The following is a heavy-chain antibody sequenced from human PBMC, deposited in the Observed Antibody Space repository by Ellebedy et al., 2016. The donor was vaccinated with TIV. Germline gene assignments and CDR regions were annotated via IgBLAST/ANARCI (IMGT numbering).Heavy chain of an antibody. D-gene: IGHD1-7*01. J-gene: IGHJ4*02. V-gene: IGHV3-43*01. Sequence: GGSLRLXCAASGFTFEDFTMHWVRQAPGKGLEWVSLISWDGGSTLYADSVKGRFTISRDNSKNSLYLQMNSLRNEDAALYYCAKDSLRNYGTQTEAGLDFWGQGTLVTVSS. CDR1: GFTFEDFT. CDR3: AKDSLRNYGTQTEAGLDF. CDR2: ISWDGGST.